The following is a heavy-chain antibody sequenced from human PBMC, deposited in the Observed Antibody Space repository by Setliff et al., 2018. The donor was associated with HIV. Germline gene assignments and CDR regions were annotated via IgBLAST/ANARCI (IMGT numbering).Heavy chain of an antibody. Sequence: ASVKVSCKASGYTFTSYGISWVRQAPGQGLEWMGWISAYNGNTNYAQKFQGRVTTTRNTSISTAYMELSSLRSEDTAVYYCASSWSRVPYYGMDVWGQGTTVTVSS. V-gene: IGHV1-18*01. CDR1: GYTFTSYG. D-gene: IGHD6-13*01. J-gene: IGHJ6*02. CDR2: ISAYNGNT. CDR3: ASSWSRVPYYGMDV.